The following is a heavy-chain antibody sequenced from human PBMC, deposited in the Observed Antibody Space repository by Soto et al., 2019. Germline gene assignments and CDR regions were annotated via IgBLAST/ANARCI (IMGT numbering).Heavy chain of an antibody. CDR1: GASISSRTDY. CDR2: FYDSGTT. D-gene: IGHD3-10*01. V-gene: IGHV4-31*03. CDR3: ASSSVGFGDLKS. J-gene: IGHJ4*02. Sequence: QVQLQESGPGLVKPSQTLSLICTVSGASISSRTDYWTWVRQHPGEGLEWIGYFYDSGTTHYNPSLKSRVTSSVDTSKNHCSLNMRSVTAADTAVYFCASSSVGFGDLKSWGQGTLVVVSS.